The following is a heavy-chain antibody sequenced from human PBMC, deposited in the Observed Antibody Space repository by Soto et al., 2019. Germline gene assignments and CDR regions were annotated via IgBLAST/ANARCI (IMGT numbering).Heavy chain of an antibody. CDR1: GFTFSSYW. CDR3: AIDGGRRTSYGMDV. CDR2: IKQDGSEK. V-gene: IGHV3-7*01. J-gene: IGHJ6*02. Sequence: GGSLRLSCAASGFTFSSYWMSWVRQAPGKGLEWVANIKQDGSEKYYVDSVKGRFTISRDNAKNSLYLQMNSLRAEDTAVYYCAIDGGRRTSYGMDVWGPGTTVTVFS. D-gene: IGHD3-16*01.